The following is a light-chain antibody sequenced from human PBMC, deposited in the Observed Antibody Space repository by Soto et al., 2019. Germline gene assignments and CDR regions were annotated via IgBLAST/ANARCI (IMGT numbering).Light chain of an antibody. J-gene: IGKJ2*01. V-gene: IGKV3-15*01. Sequence: EIVMTQSPVTLSVSPGERATLSCRASQSVGGDLAWYQQIPGQAPRLLIYGAVTRATGVAARFSGGGSGTEFTLTVDSLQSEDLASYYCQQYYAWPRTFGQGTKLEI. CDR1: QSVGGD. CDR2: GAV. CDR3: QQYYAWPRT.